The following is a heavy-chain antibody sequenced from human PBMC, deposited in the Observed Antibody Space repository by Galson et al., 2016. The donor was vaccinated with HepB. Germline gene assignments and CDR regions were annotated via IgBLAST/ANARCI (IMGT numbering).Heavy chain of an antibody. J-gene: IGHJ4*02. CDR3: VKDPNWEAGC. CDR1: GFTFSNHD. V-gene: IGHV3-23*01. D-gene: IGHD7-27*01. CDR2: INYRGEST. Sequence: SCAASGFTFSNHDMNWVRQAPGKGLEYISNINYRGESTSYVDSVKGRFTISRDNSRNTLYLQMDNLRAENTAIYYCVKDPNWEAGCWGRGTPVTVSS.